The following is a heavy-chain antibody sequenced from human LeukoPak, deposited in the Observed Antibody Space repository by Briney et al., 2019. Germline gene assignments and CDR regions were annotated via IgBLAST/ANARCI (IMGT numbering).Heavy chain of an antibody. Sequence: SETLSLTCTVSGGSISTYYWSWIRQPAGKGLEWIGRIYTSGSTNYNPSLKSRVTISVDTSKNQFSLKLSSVTAADTAVYYCARDGSSGWYHRGFDPWGQGTLVTVSS. CDR1: GGSISTYY. CDR3: ARDGSSGWYHRGFDP. J-gene: IGHJ5*02. V-gene: IGHV4-4*07. CDR2: IYTSGST. D-gene: IGHD6-19*01.